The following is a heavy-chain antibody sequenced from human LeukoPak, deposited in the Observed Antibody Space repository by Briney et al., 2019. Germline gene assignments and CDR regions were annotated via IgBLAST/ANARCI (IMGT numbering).Heavy chain of an antibody. CDR2: INHSGST. Sequence: PSETLSLTCAVYGGSFSGYYWSWIRQPPGKGPEWIGEINHSGSTNYNPSLKSRVTISVDTSKNQFSLKLSSVTAADTAVYYCARGARWFDPWGQGTLVTVSS. J-gene: IGHJ5*02. CDR1: GGSFSGYY. V-gene: IGHV4-34*01. CDR3: ARGARWFDP.